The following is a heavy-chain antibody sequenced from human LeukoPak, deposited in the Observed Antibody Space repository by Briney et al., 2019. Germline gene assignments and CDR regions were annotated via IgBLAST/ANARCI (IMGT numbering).Heavy chain of an antibody. CDR1: GGSISSYY. Sequence: KSSETLSLTYTVSGGSISSYYWRWIRQPPGKGLEWIGYIYYSGSTYYNPSLKSRVTISVDTSKNQFSLKLSSVTAADTAVYYCARRVCSSTSCYVTGGGYFQHWGQGTLVTVSS. CDR2: IYYSGST. J-gene: IGHJ1*01. D-gene: IGHD2-2*01. V-gene: IGHV4-59*08. CDR3: ARRVCSSTSCYVTGGGYFQH.